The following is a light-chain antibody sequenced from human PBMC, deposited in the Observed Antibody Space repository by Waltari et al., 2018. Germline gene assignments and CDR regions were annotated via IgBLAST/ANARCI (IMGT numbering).Light chain of an antibody. CDR3: LQYNSYPWA. CDR1: QGIGND. Sequence: DIQMTQSPSSLSASVGDRVTITCRASQGIGNDLGWYQQKPGKAPKRLSYAASTLQSGVPSRLSGSGSGTEFTLTISSLQPEDFASYYCLQYNSYPWAFGQGTKVEIK. J-gene: IGKJ1*01. CDR2: AAS. V-gene: IGKV1-17*01.